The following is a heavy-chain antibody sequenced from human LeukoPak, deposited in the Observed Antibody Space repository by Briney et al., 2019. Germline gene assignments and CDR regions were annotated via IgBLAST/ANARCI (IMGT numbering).Heavy chain of an antibody. CDR1: VGSINSYY. J-gene: IGHJ3*01. V-gene: IGHV4-59*08. CDR3: ARHREMDSYDAFDV. CDR2: VVYSGST. Sequence: SETLSLTCTVCVGSINSYYWSWIRQPPAKALEWIGFVVYSGSTNYKPSLKSRVTISIDTSNNQLSLKLSSVTAAETAVYYGARHREMDSYDAFDVWGQGTMVTVSS. D-gene: IGHD5-24*01.